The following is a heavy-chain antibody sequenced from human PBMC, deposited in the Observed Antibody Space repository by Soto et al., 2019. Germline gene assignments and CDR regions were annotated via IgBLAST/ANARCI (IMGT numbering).Heavy chain of an antibody. Sequence: QVQLVESGGGVVQPGRSLRLSCAASGFTFSSYGMHWVRQAPGKGLEWVAVISYDGSNKYYADSVKGRFTISRDNSKNPLYLQMNSLRAEDTAVYYCAKETVTASYYYDGMDVWGQGTTVTVSS. V-gene: IGHV3-30*18. CDR1: GFTFSSYG. J-gene: IGHJ6*02. CDR3: AKETVTASYYYDGMDV. D-gene: IGHD2-21*02. CDR2: ISYDGSNK.